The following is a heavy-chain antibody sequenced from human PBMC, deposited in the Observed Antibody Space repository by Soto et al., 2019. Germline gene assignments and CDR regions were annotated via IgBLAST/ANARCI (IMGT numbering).Heavy chain of an antibody. CDR3: ARDRLTMVRGNPNDAFDI. CDR2: IYYSGST. D-gene: IGHD3-10*01. Sequence: SETLSLTCTVSGGSISSGGYYWSWIRQHPGKGLEWIGYIYYSGSTYYNPSLKSRVTISVDTSKNQFSLKLSSVTAADTAVYYCARDRLTMVRGNPNDAFDIWGQGTMVTVSS. CDR1: GGSISSGGYY. J-gene: IGHJ3*02. V-gene: IGHV4-31*03.